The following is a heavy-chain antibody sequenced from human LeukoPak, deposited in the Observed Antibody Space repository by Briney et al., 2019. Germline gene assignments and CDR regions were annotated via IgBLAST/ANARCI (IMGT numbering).Heavy chain of an antibody. D-gene: IGHD3-3*01. CDR3: ASEDNDFWSGYLGLSLFDP. CDR1: GGSISSSSYY. Sequence: PSETLSLTCTVSGGSISSSSYYWGWIRQPPGKGLEWIGSIYYSGSTYYTPSLKSRVTISVDTSKNQFSLKLSSVTAADTAVYYCASEDNDFWSGYLGLSLFDPWGQGTLVTVSS. J-gene: IGHJ5*02. V-gene: IGHV4-39*01. CDR2: IYYSGST.